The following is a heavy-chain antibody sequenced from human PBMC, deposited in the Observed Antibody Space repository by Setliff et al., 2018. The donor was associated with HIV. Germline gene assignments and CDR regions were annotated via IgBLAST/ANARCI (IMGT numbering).Heavy chain of an antibody. Sequence: SETLSLTCLVFGYSINDGYHWGWIRQSPRKGLEWIGSIYNSGRASYNPSRRSRASLSIDTSKNRFSLRLNPVTPADTAVYFCVGVPSCYGTGTLWVWGKGITVTVSS. CDR3: VGVPSCYGTGTLWV. V-gene: IGHV4-38-2*02. CDR1: GYSINDGYH. CDR2: IYNSGRA. D-gene: IGHD1-7*01. J-gene: IGHJ6*04.